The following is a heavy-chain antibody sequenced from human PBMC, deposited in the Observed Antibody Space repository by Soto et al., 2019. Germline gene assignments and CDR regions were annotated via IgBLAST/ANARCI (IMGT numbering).Heavy chain of an antibody. J-gene: IGHJ4*02. V-gene: IGHV1-18*01. Sequence: ASVKVSCKASGYTFNNYGITWVRQAPGQGLEWMGWISPYNGHTNYAQKLQGRVTMTTDTSTSTAYMELRNLRSDDTAVYYCARGGLNRHFDYWGQGTLVTVSS. CDR1: GYTFNNYG. CDR2: ISPYNGHT. CDR3: ARGGLNRHFDY.